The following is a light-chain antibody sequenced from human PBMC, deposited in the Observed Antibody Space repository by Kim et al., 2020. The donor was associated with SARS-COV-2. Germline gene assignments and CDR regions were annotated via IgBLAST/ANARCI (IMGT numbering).Light chain of an antibody. V-gene: IGKV1-39*01. CDR1: QSISSY. J-gene: IGKJ3*01. CDR3: QQSYSTLPFT. Sequence: DIQMTQSPSSLSASVGDRVTITCRASQSISSYLNLYQQKPGKAPKLLIYAASSLQSGVPSRFSGSGSGTDFTLTISSLQPEDFATYYCQQSYSTLPFTFGPGTKVDIK. CDR2: AAS.